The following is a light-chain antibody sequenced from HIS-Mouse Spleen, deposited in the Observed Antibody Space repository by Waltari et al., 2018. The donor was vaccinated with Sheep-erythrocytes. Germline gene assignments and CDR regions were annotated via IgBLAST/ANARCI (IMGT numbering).Light chain of an antibody. Sequence: SSELTQDPAVSVALGQTVRITCQGDSLRSYYASWYQQKPGQAPVLVIYGKNNRPSGIPDRFSGSSSGNTASLTITGAQAEDEADYYCCSYAGSSTPWVFGGGTKLTVL. J-gene: IGLJ3*02. V-gene: IGLV3-19*01. CDR1: SLRSYY. CDR2: GKN. CDR3: CSYAGSSTPWV.